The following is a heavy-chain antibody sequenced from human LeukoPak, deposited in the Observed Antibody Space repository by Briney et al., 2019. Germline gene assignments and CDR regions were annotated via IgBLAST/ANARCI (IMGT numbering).Heavy chain of an antibody. Sequence: GGSLRLSCAASGFTFSSYWMSWVRQAPRKGLEWVANIKQDGSEKYYVDSVKGRFTISRDNAKNSLYLQMNSPRAEDTAVYYCARLGYCSSTSCPRAFDIWGQGTMVTVSS. J-gene: IGHJ3*02. V-gene: IGHV3-7*01. CDR1: GFTFSSYW. CDR3: ARLGYCSSTSCPRAFDI. CDR2: IKQDGSEK. D-gene: IGHD2-2*01.